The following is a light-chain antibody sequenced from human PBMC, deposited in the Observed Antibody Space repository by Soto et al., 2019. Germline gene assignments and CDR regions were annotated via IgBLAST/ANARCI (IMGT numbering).Light chain of an antibody. CDR2: DAS. J-gene: IGKJ4*01. CDR1: QGVSSY. CDR3: QQRSKT. V-gene: IGKV3-11*01. Sequence: EIVLTQSPATLSLSPGERATLSCRASQGVSSYLAWYQQKPGQAPRLLIYDASNRATGIPARFSGSGSGTDFTLTISSLEPEDFAVYYCQQRSKTFGGGTKVEIK.